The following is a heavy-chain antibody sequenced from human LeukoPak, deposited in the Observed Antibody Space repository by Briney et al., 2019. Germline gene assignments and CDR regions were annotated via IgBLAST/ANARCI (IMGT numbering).Heavy chain of an antibody. CDR3: ARVRGSTEYFDY. V-gene: IGHV4-4*07. D-gene: IGHD3-16*01. J-gene: IGHJ4*02. CDR2: ISTSGST. CDR1: GASISSYY. Sequence: SETLSLTCTVSGASISSYYWSWIRQPAGKGLEWIGRISTSGSTNYNPSLKSRVTMSVDTSKNQFSLKLSSVTAADTAVYYCARVRGSTEYFDYWGQGTLVTVSS.